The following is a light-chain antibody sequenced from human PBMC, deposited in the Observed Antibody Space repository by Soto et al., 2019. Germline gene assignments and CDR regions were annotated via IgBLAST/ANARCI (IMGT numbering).Light chain of an antibody. V-gene: IGKV3-20*01. Sequence: EIVLTQSPGTLSLSPGERATLSCSASQSVYTNFLDCYQQKPGQAPRLLINGASNRATGIPDRFSGSGAGTDCSLTIDRLAPEDFAEYFCQQYGRSPQTFGGGTKVAIK. J-gene: IGKJ4*01. CDR1: QSVYTNF. CDR3: QQYGRSPQT. CDR2: GAS.